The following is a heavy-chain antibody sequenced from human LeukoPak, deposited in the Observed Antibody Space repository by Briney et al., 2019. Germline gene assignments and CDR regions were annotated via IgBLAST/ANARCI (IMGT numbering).Heavy chain of an antibody. CDR3: AREGIHYGVTVY. CDR1: GYTFTSYG. D-gene: IGHD4-17*01. CDR2: ISAYNGNT. V-gene: IGHV1-18*01. J-gene: IGHJ4*02. Sequence: ASVRVSCKASGYTFTSYGIRWVRQAPGQGLEWMGWISAYNGNTNYAQKLQGRVTMTTDTSTSTAYMELRSLRSDDTAVYYCAREGIHYGVTVYWGQGTLVTVSS.